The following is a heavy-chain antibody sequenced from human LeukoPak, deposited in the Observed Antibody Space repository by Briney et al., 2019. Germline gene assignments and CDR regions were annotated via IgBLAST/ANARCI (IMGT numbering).Heavy chain of an antibody. D-gene: IGHD3-3*01. CDR1: GLTFNNYW. Sequence: GGSLRLSCVASGLTFNNYWMHWVRQAPGKGLVWVSRIRTDGLETSYADSVKGRFTVSRDNAKNILYLQMNSLRAEDTAVYYCARVMSGYYVVLDIWGQGTMVTVSS. V-gene: IGHV3-74*01. J-gene: IGHJ3*02. CDR2: IRTDGLET. CDR3: ARVMSGYYVVLDI.